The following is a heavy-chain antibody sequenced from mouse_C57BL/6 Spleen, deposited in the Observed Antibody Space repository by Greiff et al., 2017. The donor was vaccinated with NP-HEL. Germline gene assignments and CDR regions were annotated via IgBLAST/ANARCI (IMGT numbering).Heavy chain of an antibody. CDR2: IDPSDSYT. CDR3: ARGDYGRPFDY. V-gene: IGHV1-59*01. J-gene: IGHJ2*01. Sequence: QVQLQQPGAELVRPGTSVKLSCKASGYTFTSYWMHWVKQRPGQGLEWIGVIDPSDSYTNYNQKFKGKATLTVDTSSSTADMQLSSLTAEDSAVYYCARGDYGRPFDYWGQGTTLTVSS. D-gene: IGHD1-1*01. CDR1: GYTFTSYW.